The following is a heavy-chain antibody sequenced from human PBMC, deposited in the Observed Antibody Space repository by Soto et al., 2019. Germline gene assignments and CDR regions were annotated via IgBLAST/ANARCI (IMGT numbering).Heavy chain of an antibody. V-gene: IGHV1-69*13. D-gene: IGHD1-1*01. CDR3: ARGRSPTAGPSHYFYGTVV. J-gene: IGHJ6*02. CDR1: GATFSSYA. CDR2: IIPIFGTA. Sequence: SVEVSCNASGATFSSYAISWVRQAPGQGLEWMGGIIPIFGTANYAQKFQGRVTITADESTSTAYMELSRLRSEDTAVYYCARGRSPTAGPSHYFYGTVVWGPGT.